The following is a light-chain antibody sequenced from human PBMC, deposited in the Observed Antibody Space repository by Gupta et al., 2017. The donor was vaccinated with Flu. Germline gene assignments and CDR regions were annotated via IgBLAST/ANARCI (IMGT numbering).Light chain of an antibody. CDR1: STNIGSNY. V-gene: IGLV1-47*01. Sequence: QSVLTQPPSASGPPGQRVTLSCSGSSTNIGSNYVYWYQQLPGTAPKLLIYRNNQRPSGVPDRFSGSKSGTSASLAISGLRSEDEADYYCAAWDDSLSGYVVFGGGTKLTVL. CDR3: AAWDDSLSGYVV. CDR2: RNN. J-gene: IGLJ2*01.